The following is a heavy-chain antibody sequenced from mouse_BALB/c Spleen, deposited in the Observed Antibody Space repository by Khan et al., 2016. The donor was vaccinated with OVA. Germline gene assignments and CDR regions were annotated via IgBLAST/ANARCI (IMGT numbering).Heavy chain of an antibody. Sequence: LVESGPELKKPGETVKISCKASGYTFTNYGMNWVKQAPGKGLKWMGWINTYTGEPTYADDFKGRFAFSLETSASTAYLQINNLKNEDTATYFCASGRYWYFDVWGAGTTVTVSS. D-gene: IGHD1-1*01. J-gene: IGHJ1*01. CDR3: ASGRYWYFDV. CDR2: INTYTGEP. CDR1: GYTFTNYG. V-gene: IGHV9-3-1*01.